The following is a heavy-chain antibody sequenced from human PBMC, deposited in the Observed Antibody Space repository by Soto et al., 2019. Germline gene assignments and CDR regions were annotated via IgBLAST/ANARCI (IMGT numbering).Heavy chain of an antibody. CDR1: GYSFTSYW. Sequence: GESLKISYKGSGYSFTSYWIGWVRQMPGKGLEWMGIIYPGDSDTRYSPSFQGQVTISADKSISTAYLQWSSLKASDTAMFYFARREWYYDSSGYQRYFDYWGQGTLVTVSS. CDR3: ARREWYYDSSGYQRYFDY. CDR2: IYPGDSDT. D-gene: IGHD3-22*01. J-gene: IGHJ4*02. V-gene: IGHV5-51*01.